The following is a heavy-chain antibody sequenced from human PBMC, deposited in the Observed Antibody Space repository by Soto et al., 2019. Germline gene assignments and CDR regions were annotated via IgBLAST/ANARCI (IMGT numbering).Heavy chain of an antibody. Sequence: GGSLRLSCAASGFTFSSYGMHWVRQAPGKGLEWVAVISYDGSNKYYADSVKGRFTISRDNSKNTLYLQMNSLRAEDTAVYYCAKTNGRQHDYYYYGMDVWGQGTTVTVSS. V-gene: IGHV3-30*18. J-gene: IGHJ6*02. CDR3: AKTNGRQHDYYYYGMDV. CDR1: GFTFSSYG. D-gene: IGHD2-8*01. CDR2: ISYDGSNK.